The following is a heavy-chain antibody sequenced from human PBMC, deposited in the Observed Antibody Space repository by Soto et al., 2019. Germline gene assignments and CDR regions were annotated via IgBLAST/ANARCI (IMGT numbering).Heavy chain of an antibody. J-gene: IGHJ6*03. CDR3: ARDNGDCSSTSCYGDYYYYYMDV. CDR1: GYTFTSYA. Sequence: ASVKVSCKAPGYTFTSYAMHWVRQAPGQRLEWMGWINAGNGNTKYSQKFQGRVTITRDTSASTAYMELSSLRSEDTAVYYCARDNGDCSSTSCYGDYYYYYMDVWGKGTTVTVSS. V-gene: IGHV1-3*01. D-gene: IGHD2-2*01. CDR2: INAGNGNT.